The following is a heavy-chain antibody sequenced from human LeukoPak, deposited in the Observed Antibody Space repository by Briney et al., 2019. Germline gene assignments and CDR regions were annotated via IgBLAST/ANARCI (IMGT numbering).Heavy chain of an antibody. CDR2: IYYSGST. CDR1: GGSISSYY. J-gene: IGHJ4*02. CDR3: AREGSSGYYVDY. V-gene: IGHV4-59*01. Sequence: SETLSLTCSVSGGSISSYYWSWIRQPPGKGLKWIGYIYYSGSTNYNPSLKSRVTISVDTSKNKFSLKLSSVTAADTAVYYCAREGSSGYYVDYWGQGTLVTVSS. D-gene: IGHD3-22*01.